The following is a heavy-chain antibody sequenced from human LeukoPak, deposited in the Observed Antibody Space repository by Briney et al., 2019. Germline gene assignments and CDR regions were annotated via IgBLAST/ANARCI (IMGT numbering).Heavy chain of an antibody. CDR2: ISSSGSTI. J-gene: IGHJ4*02. CDR1: GFTFSSYE. CDR3: ARESDGSSWYRYFDY. Sequence: GGSLRLSCAASGFTFSSYEMNWVRQAPGKGLEWASYISSSGSTIYYADSVKGRSTISRDNAKNSLYLQMNSLRAEDTAVYYCARESDGSSWYRYFDYWGQGTLVTVSS. V-gene: IGHV3-48*03. D-gene: IGHD6-13*01.